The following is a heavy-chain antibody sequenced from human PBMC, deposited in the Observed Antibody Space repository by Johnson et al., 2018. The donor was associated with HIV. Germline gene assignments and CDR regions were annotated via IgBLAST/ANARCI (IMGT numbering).Heavy chain of an antibody. CDR3: ARAPGTAGGAFDI. Sequence: VQLVESGGGLVKPGGSLRLSCAASGFTFSNAWMSWVRQAPGKGLEWVANIKQDGSEKYYVDSVKGRFTISRDNAKNSLYLQMNSLRAEDTAVYYCARAPGTAGGAFDIWGQGTMVTVSS. V-gene: IGHV3-7*01. CDR1: GFTFSNAW. D-gene: IGHD1-1*01. CDR2: IKQDGSEK. J-gene: IGHJ3*02.